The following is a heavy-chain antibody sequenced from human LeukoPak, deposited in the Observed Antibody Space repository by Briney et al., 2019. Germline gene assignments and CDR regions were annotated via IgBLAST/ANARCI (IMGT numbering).Heavy chain of an antibody. V-gene: IGHV3-74*01. D-gene: IGHD1-14*01. J-gene: IGHJ4*02. Sequence: GGSLRLSCAASGFTFSATWMHWVRQAPGKGLVWVSRIFSDGSTTTYADSVKGRFTISRDNAKNTLYLQMNSLRAEDTAVYYCASSDRLDYWGQGTLVTVSS. CDR3: ASSDRLDY. CDR1: GFTFSATW. CDR2: IFSDGSTT.